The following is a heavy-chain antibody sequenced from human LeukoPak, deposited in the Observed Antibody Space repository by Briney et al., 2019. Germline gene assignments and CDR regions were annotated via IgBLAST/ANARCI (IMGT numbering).Heavy chain of an antibody. CDR1: GGTFSSYA. V-gene: IGHV1-69*13. Sequence: GASVKVSCKASGGTFSSYAISWVRQAPGQGLEWMGGIIPIFGTANYAQKFQGRVTITADESTSTAYMELSSLRVEDTAVYFCAKDNGCCLPPYYNYGLDVWGQGATVTVSS. J-gene: IGHJ6*02. CDR3: AKDNGCCLPPYYNYGLDV. CDR2: IIPIFGTA. D-gene: IGHD2-8*01.